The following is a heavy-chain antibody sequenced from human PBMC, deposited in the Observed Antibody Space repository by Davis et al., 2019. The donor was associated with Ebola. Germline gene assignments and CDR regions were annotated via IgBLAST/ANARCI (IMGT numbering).Heavy chain of an antibody. J-gene: IGHJ4*02. V-gene: IGHV1-69*04. CDR1: GGTFSSYA. D-gene: IGHD4-17*01. Sequence: SVKVSCKASGGTFSSYAISWVRQAPGQGLEWMGRIIPILGIANYAQKFQGRVTITADKSTSTAYMELSSLRSEDTAVYYCARDDPPGLYGDYAPGGYWGQGTLVTVSS. CDR2: IIPILGIA. CDR3: ARDDPPGLYGDYAPGGY.